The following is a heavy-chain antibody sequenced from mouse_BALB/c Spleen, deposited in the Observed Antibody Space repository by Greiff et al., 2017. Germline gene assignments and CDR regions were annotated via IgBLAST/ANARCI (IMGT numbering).Heavy chain of an antibody. Sequence: EVKLVESGPGLVKPSQSLSLTCTVTGYSITSDYAWNWIRQFPGNKLEWMGYISYSGSTSYNPSLKSRISITRDTSKNQFFLQLNSVTTEDTATYYCARRLTGDWYFDVWGAGTTVTVSS. CDR2: ISYSGST. CDR1: GYSITSDYA. CDR3: ARRLTGDWYFDV. J-gene: IGHJ1*01. V-gene: IGHV3-2*02. D-gene: IGHD4-1*01.